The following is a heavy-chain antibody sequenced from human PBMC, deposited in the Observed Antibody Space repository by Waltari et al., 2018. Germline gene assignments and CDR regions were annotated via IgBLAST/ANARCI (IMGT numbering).Heavy chain of an antibody. D-gene: IGHD6-13*01. CDR2: IYHSGRT. CDR1: GYSISSGYY. Sequence: QVQLQESGPGLVKPSETLSLTCAVSGYSISSGYYWGWIRQPPGKGLEWIGSIYHSGRTYYNPSLKSRVTISVDTSKNQFSLKLSSVTAADTAVYYCAGPLYSSSWFLDYWGQGTLVTVSS. CDR3: AGPLYSSSWFLDY. V-gene: IGHV4-38-2*01. J-gene: IGHJ4*02.